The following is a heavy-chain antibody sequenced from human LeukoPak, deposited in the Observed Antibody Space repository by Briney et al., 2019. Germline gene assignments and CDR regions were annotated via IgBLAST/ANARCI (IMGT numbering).Heavy chain of an antibody. CDR2: SRNKANSYTT. J-gene: IGHJ4*02. V-gene: IGHV3-72*01. Sequence: GGSLRLSCAASGFNFSDHYMDWVRQAPGKGLEWIGRSRNKANSYTTEYAASVTDRFTVSRDDSQNSLYLQMDSLKTEDTAVYYCARALAHFDSSGYYSGYSFDYWGQGTLVTVSS. CDR3: ARALAHFDSSGYYSGYSFDY. CDR1: GFNFSDHY. D-gene: IGHD3-22*01.